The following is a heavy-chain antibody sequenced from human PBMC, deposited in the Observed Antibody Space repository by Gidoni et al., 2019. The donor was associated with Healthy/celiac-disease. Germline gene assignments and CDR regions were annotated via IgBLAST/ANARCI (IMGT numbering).Heavy chain of an antibody. CDR1: GCPFSNAW. V-gene: IGHV3-15*01. CDR3: TTEEYGDYDY. CDR2: IKSKTDGGTT. Sequence: EVQLVESGGGLVKPGGSLSLSCAPSGCPFSNAWMSWVRQAPGKGLEWVGRIKSKTDGGTTDYAAPVKGRFTISRDDSKNTLYLQMNSLKTEDTAVYYCTTEEYGDYDYWGQGTLVTVSS. J-gene: IGHJ4*02. D-gene: IGHD4-17*01.